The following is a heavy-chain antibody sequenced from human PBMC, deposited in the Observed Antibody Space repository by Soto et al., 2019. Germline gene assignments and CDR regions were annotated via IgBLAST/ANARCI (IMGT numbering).Heavy chain of an antibody. V-gene: IGHV4-61*01. J-gene: IGHJ6*02. CDR2: IYYSGST. D-gene: IGHD1-20*01. Sequence: SETLSLTCTVSGGSVSSGSYYWSWIRQPPGKGLEWIGYIYYSGSTNYNPSLKSRVTISVDTSKNQFSLKLSAVTAADTAVYYGASWGGAYNWNNRGGYYYYGMDVWGQGTTVTSP. CDR1: GGSVSSGSYY. CDR3: ASWGGAYNWNNRGGYYYYGMDV.